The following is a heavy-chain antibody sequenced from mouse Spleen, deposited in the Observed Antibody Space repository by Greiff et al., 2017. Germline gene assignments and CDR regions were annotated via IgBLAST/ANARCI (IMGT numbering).Heavy chain of an antibody. CDR2: IDPSDSYT. CDR1: GYTFTSYW. D-gene: IGHD2-2*01. Sequence: VQLQQSGAELVMPGASVKLSCKASGYTFTSYWMHWVKQRPGQGLEWIGEIDPSDSYTNYNQKFKGKATLTVDKSSSTAYMQLSSLTSEDSAVYYCARGAYGYDEDFDYWGQGTTLTVSS. CDR3: ARGAYGYDEDFDY. J-gene: IGHJ2*01. V-gene: IGHV1-69*01.